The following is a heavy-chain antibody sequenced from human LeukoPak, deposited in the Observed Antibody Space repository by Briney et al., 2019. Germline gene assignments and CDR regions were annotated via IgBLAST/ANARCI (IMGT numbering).Heavy chain of an antibody. J-gene: IGHJ4*02. CDR2: INPSGGST. Sequence: GASVKVSCKASGYTFTSYYMRWVRQAPGQGLEWMGIINPSGGSTSYAQKFQGRVTMTRDMSTSTVYMELSNLRSEDTAVYYCARDRSSGWYDYWGQGTLVTVSS. V-gene: IGHV1-46*01. CDR1: GYTFTSYY. D-gene: IGHD6-19*01. CDR3: ARDRSSGWYDY.